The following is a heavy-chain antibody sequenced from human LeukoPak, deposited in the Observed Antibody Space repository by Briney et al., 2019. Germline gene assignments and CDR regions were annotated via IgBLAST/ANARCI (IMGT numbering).Heavy chain of an antibody. V-gene: IGHV3-23*01. CDR3: AKDRKKARNYYYYYGMDV. CDR1: GFTFSSYA. Sequence: GGSLRLSCAASGFTFSSYAMSWVRQAPGKGLEWVSAISGRGGTYYADSVKGRFTISRDNSKNTLYLQMNSLRAEDTAVYYCAKDRKKARNYYYYYGMDVWGKGTTVTVSS. J-gene: IGHJ6*04. CDR2: ISGRGGT.